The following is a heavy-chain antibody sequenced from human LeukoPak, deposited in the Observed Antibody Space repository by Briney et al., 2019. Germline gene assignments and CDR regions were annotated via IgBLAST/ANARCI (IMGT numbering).Heavy chain of an antibody. Sequence: GGSLRLSCAASGFTFSSYAMSWVRQAPGKGLEWVSAISGSGGSTYYADSVKGRFTISRDNSKNTLYLQMNSLRAEDTAVYYCARWPLYYDFWSGYHTPGGMDVWGQGTTVTVSS. V-gene: IGHV3-23*01. CDR1: GFTFSSYA. CDR2: ISGSGGST. CDR3: ARWPLYYDFWSGYHTPGGMDV. J-gene: IGHJ6*02. D-gene: IGHD3-3*01.